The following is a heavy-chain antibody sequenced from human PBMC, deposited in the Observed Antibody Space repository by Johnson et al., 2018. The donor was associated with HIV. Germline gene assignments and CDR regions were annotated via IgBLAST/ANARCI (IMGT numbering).Heavy chain of an antibody. J-gene: IGHJ3*02. CDR2: IWYDGRNK. D-gene: IGHD1-1*01. CDR3: ARGGYELFLNNAFDI. V-gene: IGHV3-33*01. CDR1: GFTFSNYG. Sequence: QMQLVESGGVVVQPGRSLRLSCAASGFTFSNYGMHWVRQAPGRGLEWVALIWYDGRNKYYEDSVKGRFTISRDNSNLYLEMNSLRVEDTAVYYCARGGYELFLNNAFDIWGQGTLVTVSA.